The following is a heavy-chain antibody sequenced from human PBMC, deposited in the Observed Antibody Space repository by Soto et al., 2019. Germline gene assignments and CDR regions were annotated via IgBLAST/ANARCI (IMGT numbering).Heavy chain of an antibody. CDR3: ARMSATGPRWFDP. Sequence: QVQLQESGPRLVKPSQDLSLTCTVSGGSINSGAYHWSWVRQHPGEGLEWIGAISYRGTTYSNPSLQSRMTMSVDPSKTQLSLKLSSVTAADTAVYYRARMSATGPRWFDPWGPGTLVTVSS. J-gene: IGHJ5*02. CDR2: ISYRGTT. V-gene: IGHV4-31*03. CDR1: GGSINSGAYH. D-gene: IGHD1-1*01.